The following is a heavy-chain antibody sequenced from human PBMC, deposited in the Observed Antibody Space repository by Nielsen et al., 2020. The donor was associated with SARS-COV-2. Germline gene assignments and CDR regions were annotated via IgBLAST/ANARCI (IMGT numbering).Heavy chain of an antibody. CDR2: ISYDGSNK. Sequence: GESLKISCAAFGFTFSSYAMHWVRQAPGKGLEWVAVISYDGSNKYYADSVKGRFTISRDNSKNTLYLQMNSLRAEDTAVYYCARPQSYDSSGNLDYWGQGTLVTVSS. CDR3: ARPQSYDSSGNLDY. V-gene: IGHV3-30*04. J-gene: IGHJ4*02. D-gene: IGHD3-22*01. CDR1: GFTFSSYA.